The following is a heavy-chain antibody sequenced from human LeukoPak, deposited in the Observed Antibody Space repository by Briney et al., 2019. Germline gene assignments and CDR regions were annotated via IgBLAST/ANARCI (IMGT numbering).Heavy chain of an antibody. D-gene: IGHD5-24*01. Sequence: SETLSLTCAVHGGSFSGSYWTWMRQPPGKELEWIGEIKHGGFTSYHPSLKSRVTMSEDTSNNQFSLKLTSVTAADTAVYYCARGLGEGYPDYWGPGTLVTVSS. V-gene: IGHV4-34*01. CDR1: GGSFSGSY. J-gene: IGHJ4*02. CDR2: IKHGGFT. CDR3: ARGLGEGYPDY.